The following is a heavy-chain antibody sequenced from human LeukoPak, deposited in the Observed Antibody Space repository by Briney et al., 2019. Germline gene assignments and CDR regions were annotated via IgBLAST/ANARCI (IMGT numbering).Heavy chain of an antibody. CDR3: ARQMTTVTGRDAFDI. J-gene: IGHJ3*02. D-gene: IGHD4-17*01. V-gene: IGHV5-51*01. CDR1: GSSFTSYW. Sequence: GGSLQISCQGSGSSFTSYWIGWVRQVPGKGREWMGIIYPGDSDTRYSPSCQGQVTISADTSISTAYLQSSSLKASDTAMYYCARQMTTVTGRDAFDIWGQGTMVTVSS. CDR2: IYPGDSDT.